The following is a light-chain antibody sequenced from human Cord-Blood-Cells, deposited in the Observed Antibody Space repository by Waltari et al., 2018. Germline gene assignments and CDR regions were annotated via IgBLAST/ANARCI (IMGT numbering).Light chain of an antibody. CDR3: CSYAGSSTVV. V-gene: IGLV2-23*01. J-gene: IGLJ2*01. Sequence: QSALTQPASVAGSPGQSITISRTGTSSDVGCYNLVPWYQQHPGKAPKLMIYEGSRRPSGVSNRFSGSKSGNTASLTIAGLQAEDEADYYCCSYAGSSTVVFGGGTKLTVL. CDR2: EGS. CDR1: SSDVGCYNL.